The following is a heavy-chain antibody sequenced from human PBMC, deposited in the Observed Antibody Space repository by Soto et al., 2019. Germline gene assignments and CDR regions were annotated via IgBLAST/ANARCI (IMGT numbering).Heavy chain of an antibody. CDR1: GYTFTSYG. V-gene: IGHV1-18*01. D-gene: IGHD2-2*01. Sequence: ASVKVSCKASGYTFTSYGISWVRQAPGQGLEWMGWISAYNGNTNYAQKLQGRVTMTTDTSTSTAYMELRSLRSDDTAVYYCARDTLVPAAMYYYYGMDVWGQGTTVTV. J-gene: IGHJ6*02. CDR2: ISAYNGNT. CDR3: ARDTLVPAAMYYYYGMDV.